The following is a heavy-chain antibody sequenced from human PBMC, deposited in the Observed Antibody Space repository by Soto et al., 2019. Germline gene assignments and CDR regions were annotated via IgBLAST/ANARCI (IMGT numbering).Heavy chain of an antibody. J-gene: IGHJ4*02. CDR2: INPDSGAT. Sequence: XSVKVSCKASVYSFTNYYIHWVRQAPGQGLEWMGWINPDSGATKYAQKFQDTVTMTRDTSISTAYMELSRMSSDDTAVYYCARAFGYSYIYYFDYWGQGTLVTVSS. CDR3: ARAFGYSYIYYFDY. V-gene: IGHV1-2*02. D-gene: IGHD5-18*01. CDR1: VYSFTNYY.